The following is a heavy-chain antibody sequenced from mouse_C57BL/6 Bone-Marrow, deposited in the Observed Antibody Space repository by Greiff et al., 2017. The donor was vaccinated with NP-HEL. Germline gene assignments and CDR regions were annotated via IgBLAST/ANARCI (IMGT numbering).Heavy chain of an antibody. D-gene: IGHD2-3*01. Sequence: EVQLQQSGPVLVKPGASVKMSCKASGYTFTDYYMNWVKQSHGKSLEWIGVINPYNGGTSYNQKFKGKATLTVDKSSSTAYMELNSLTSEDSAVYYCARAKGFEGYPGYWYFDDWGTGTTVTVSS. J-gene: IGHJ1*03. V-gene: IGHV1-19*01. CDR1: GYTFTDYY. CDR2: INPYNGGT. CDR3: ARAKGFEGYPGYWYFDD.